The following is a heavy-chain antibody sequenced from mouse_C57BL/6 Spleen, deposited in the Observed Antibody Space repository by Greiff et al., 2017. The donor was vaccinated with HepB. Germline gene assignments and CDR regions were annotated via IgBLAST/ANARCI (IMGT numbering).Heavy chain of an antibody. CDR1: GFNIKDDN. J-gene: IGHJ4*01. CDR3: TPLLRLAMDY. CDR2: IDPENGDT. Sequence: DQPPQSGAERVRPGASVKLSCTASGFNIKDDNMHWVKQRPEHGLEWIGGIDPENGDTEYASKFQGKATITADTSSNTAYLPLSSLTSEDTAVYYCTPLLRLAMDYWGQGTSVTVSS. D-gene: IGHD2-4*01. V-gene: IGHV14-4*01.